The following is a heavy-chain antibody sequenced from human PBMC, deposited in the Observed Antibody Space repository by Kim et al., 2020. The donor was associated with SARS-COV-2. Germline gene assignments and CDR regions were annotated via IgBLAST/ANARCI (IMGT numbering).Heavy chain of an antibody. D-gene: IGHD6-6*01. V-gene: IGHV4-59*01. J-gene: IGHJ4*02. Sequence: NPSLKSRVTISVDTSKNQFSLKLSSVTAADTAVYYCARYGSSLISNFFDYWGQGTLVTVSS. CDR3: ARYGSSLISNFFDY.